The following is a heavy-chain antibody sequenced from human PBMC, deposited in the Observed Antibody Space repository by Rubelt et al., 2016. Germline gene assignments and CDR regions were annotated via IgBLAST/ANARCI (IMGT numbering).Heavy chain of an antibody. Sequence: QVQLVQSGAEVKKPGASVKVSCKASGYTLTTYGISWVRQAPGQGLEWMGWIRNYNGKTNYAQKVRGSVTIPPDTSPSTAYMELRGLRSDDTAVYYCARDPTTRFTSTGWFDPWGQGTLVTVSS. V-gene: IGHV1-18*01. CDR1: GYTLTTYG. D-gene: IGHD5-12*01. J-gene: IGHJ5*02. CDR3: ARDPTTRFTSTGWFDP. CDR2: IRNYNGKT.